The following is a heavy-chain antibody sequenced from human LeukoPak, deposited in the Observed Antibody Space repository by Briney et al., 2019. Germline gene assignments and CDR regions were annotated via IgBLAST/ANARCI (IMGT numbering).Heavy chain of an antibody. V-gene: IGHV4-59*01. D-gene: IGHD5-18*01. CDR3: ARAVDTAMVLDY. CDR2: IYYSGST. J-gene: IGHJ4*02. CDR1: GGSISSYY. Sequence: SETLSLSCTVSGGSISSYYWSWVRQPPGQGLEWIGCIYYSGSTTYNPSLQSRVVISVDTSKNQSSLKLSSVTAADTAVYYCARAVDTAMVLDYWGQGTLVTVSS.